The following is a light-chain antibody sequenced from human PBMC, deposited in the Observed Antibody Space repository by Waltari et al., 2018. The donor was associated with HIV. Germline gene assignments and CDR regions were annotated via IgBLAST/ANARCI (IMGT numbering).Light chain of an antibody. CDR3: QQSYSTRT. Sequence: DIQMTQSPSSLSASVGDRVTITCRASQSISSYLNLYQQKPGKAPKLLIYAASSLQSGVPSRFSGSGSGTDFTLTISSLQPEDFATYSCQQSYSTRTFGQVTKVEIK. V-gene: IGKV1-39*01. CDR2: AAS. J-gene: IGKJ1*01. CDR1: QSISSY.